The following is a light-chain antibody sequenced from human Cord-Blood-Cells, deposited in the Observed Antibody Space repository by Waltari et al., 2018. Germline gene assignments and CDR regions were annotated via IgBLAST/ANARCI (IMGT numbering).Light chain of an antibody. CDR1: SSDVGSYNL. CDR3: CSYAGSYV. V-gene: IGLV2-23*01. J-gene: IGLJ1*01. CDR2: EGS. Sequence: GQSITISCTGTSSDVGSYNLVSWYQQHPGKAPKLMIYEGSKRPSGVSNRFSGSKSGNTASLTISGLQAEDEADYYCCSYAGSYVFGTGTKVTVL.